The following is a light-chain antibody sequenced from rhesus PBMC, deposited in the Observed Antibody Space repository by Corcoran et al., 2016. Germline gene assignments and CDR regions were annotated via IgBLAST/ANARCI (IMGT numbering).Light chain of an antibody. CDR3: QHYYDNPWT. Sequence: DIQMTQSPSALSASVGDRVTISCRASQNIYSNLSWYQQKPGKAPKLLIYAAPSLQTGIPSRFSGSGSGTDFTLTISSLQPEDSAAYYCQHYYDNPWTFGQGTKVEIK. CDR2: AAP. CDR1: QNIYSN. V-gene: IGKV1S12*01. J-gene: IGKJ1*01.